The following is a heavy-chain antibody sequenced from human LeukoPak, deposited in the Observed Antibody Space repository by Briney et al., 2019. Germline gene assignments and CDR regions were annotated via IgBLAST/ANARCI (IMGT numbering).Heavy chain of an antibody. CDR2: IFPGDSDT. CDR3: ARHSRMVRGVIQEIDY. J-gene: IGHJ4*02. Sequence: GESLKISCKGSGYSFTSYWIGWVRQMPGKGLEWMGIIFPGDSDTRYSPSLQGQVTISADKSISTAYLQWSSLKASDTAMYYCARHSRMVRGVIQEIDYWGQGTLVTVSS. CDR1: GYSFTSYW. V-gene: IGHV5-51*01. D-gene: IGHD3-10*01.